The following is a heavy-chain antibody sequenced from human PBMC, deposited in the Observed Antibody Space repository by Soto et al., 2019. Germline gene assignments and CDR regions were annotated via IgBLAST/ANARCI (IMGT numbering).Heavy chain of an antibody. Sequence: SETLSLTCTVSGGSISSGGYYWSWIRQHPGKGLEWIGYIYYSGSTYYNPSLKSRVTISVDASKNQFSLKLSSVTAADTAVYYCARVRVYGSGSYYHYYFDYWGQGTLVTVS. CDR1: GGSISSGGYY. J-gene: IGHJ4*02. D-gene: IGHD3-10*01. V-gene: IGHV4-31*03. CDR2: IYYSGST. CDR3: ARVRVYGSGSYYHYYFDY.